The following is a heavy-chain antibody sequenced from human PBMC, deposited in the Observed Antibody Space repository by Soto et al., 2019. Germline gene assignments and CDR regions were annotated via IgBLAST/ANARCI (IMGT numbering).Heavy chain of an antibody. J-gene: IGHJ5*02. Sequence: ASVKVSCKASGGTFSSYAISWVRQAPGQGLEWMGGIIPIFGTANYAQKFQGRVTITADESTSTAYMELSSLRSEDTAVYYCARDPVNPKFTYQNNWFDPWGQGTLVTVSS. CDR2: IIPIFGTA. CDR1: GGTFSSYA. CDR3: ARDPVNPKFTYQNNWFDP. V-gene: IGHV1-69*13. D-gene: IGHD2-2*01.